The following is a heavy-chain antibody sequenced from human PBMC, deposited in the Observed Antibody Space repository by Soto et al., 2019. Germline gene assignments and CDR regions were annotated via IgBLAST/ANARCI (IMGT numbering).Heavy chain of an antibody. CDR3: AHSRNLITEDAQVGDFDY. Sequence: QITLKESGPTPVKPTQTLTLTCSFSGFSLNTDGEGVGWVRQPPGEALEWLALIYWDDDERYSPSLKTRLTIPKDPSKNQVVLIMTHMDPVDPATYFCAHSRNLITEDAQVGDFDYWGQGTLVTVSS. D-gene: IGHD3-10*01. CDR2: IYWDDDE. CDR1: GFSLNTDGEG. J-gene: IGHJ4*02. V-gene: IGHV2-5*02.